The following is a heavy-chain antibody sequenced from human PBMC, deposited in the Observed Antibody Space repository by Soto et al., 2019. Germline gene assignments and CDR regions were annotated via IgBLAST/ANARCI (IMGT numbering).Heavy chain of an antibody. J-gene: IGHJ5*02. V-gene: IGHV4-30-2*01. Sequence: TLSLTCAVSGGSISSGGYSWSWIREPPGKGLEWIGYIYHSGSTYYNPSLTSRVTISVDRSKNQFSLKLSSVTAADTAVYYCARVGSSWYFDWFDPWGQGTMVTVSS. D-gene: IGHD6-13*01. CDR1: GGSISSGGYS. CDR2: IYHSGST. CDR3: ARVGSSWYFDWFDP.